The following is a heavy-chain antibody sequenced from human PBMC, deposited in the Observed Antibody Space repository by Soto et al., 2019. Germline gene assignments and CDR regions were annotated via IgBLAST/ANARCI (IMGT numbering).Heavy chain of an antibody. CDR1: GFSFVNYG. CDR2: ISSSGGRT. V-gene: IGHV3-23*01. Sequence: EVQLLESGGSLVQPGGSVRLSCGTSGFSFVNYGMGWVRQAPGKGLEWVSGISSSGGRTYFADSVRGRFTISRDNSKNTMYLQMDSLRFEYTAVYYCAKVAKPRVVIEYCDYWGQGSLVTVSS. D-gene: IGHD3-3*01. J-gene: IGHJ4*02. CDR3: AKVAKPRVVIEYCDY.